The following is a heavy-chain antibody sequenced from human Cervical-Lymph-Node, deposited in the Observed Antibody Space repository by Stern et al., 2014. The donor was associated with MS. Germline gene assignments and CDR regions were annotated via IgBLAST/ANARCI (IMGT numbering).Heavy chain of an antibody. CDR1: GYSFTIYY. CDR3: ARHVQGFDY. CDR2: IYPYDSDT. V-gene: IGHV5-51*01. J-gene: IGHJ4*02. Sequence: EVQLVQSGAEVKQPGESLKLSCKLSGYSFTIYYIAWVRQMPGKCLEWMGFIYPYDSDTTSSPSFQGQVTISADKSITTAYLQWSSLRASDTAMYYCARHVQGFDYWGQGTLVTVSS.